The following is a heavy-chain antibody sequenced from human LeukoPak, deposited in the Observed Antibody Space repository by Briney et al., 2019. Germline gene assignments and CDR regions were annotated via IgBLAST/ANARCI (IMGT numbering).Heavy chain of an antibody. J-gene: IGHJ4*02. CDR3: ARQSSGETSSFDY. Sequence: SETLSLTCTVSGGSISSSSYYWGWIRQPPGKGLEWIGSIYYSGSTYYNPSLKSRVTISVDTSKNQFSLKLSSVTAADTAVYYCARQSSGETSSFDYWGQGTLVTVSS. CDR1: GGSISSSSYY. CDR2: IYYSGST. V-gene: IGHV4-39*01.